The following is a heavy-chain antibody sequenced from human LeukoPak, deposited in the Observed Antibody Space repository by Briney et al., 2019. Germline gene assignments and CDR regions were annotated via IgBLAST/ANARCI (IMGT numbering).Heavy chain of an antibody. CDR3: ARGGGLPDWYFDL. V-gene: IGHV3-30-3*01. CDR2: ISYDGSNK. CDR1: GFTFSSYA. J-gene: IGHJ2*01. D-gene: IGHD3-16*01. Sequence: GGCLRLSCAASGFTFSSYAMHWVRQAPGKGLEWVAVISYDGSNKYYADSVKGRFTISRDNSKNTLYLQMNSLRAEDTAVYYCARGGGLPDWYFDLWGRGTLVTVSS.